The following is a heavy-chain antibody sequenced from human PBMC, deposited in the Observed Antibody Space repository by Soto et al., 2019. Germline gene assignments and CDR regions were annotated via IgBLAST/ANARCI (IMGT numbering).Heavy chain of an antibody. J-gene: IGHJ3*02. Sequence: GGSLRLSCAASGFAFRRYWMHWVRQASGKGLVWVSRINGDGSSTSYADSVKGRFTISRDNAKNTLYLQMNSLRAEDTAVYYCVSLVERSDIAFDIWGQGTMVTVSS. CDR2: INGDGSST. CDR1: GFAFRRYW. D-gene: IGHD6-6*01. V-gene: IGHV3-74*01. CDR3: VSLVERSDIAFDI.